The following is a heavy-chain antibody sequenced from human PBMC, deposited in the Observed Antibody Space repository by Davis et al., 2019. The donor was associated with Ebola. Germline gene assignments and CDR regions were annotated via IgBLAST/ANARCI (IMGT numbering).Heavy chain of an antibody. D-gene: IGHD2-15*01. CDR1: GYTFTGYY. CDR3: ARGYCSGGSCYSGDI. CDR2: INPNSGGT. Sequence: ASVKVSCKASGYTFTGYYMHWVRQAPGQGLEWMGWINPNSGGTNYAQKLQGRVTMTTDTSTSTAYMELRSLRSDDTAVYYCARGYCSGGSCYSGDIWGQGTMVTVSS. J-gene: IGHJ3*02. V-gene: IGHV1-2*02.